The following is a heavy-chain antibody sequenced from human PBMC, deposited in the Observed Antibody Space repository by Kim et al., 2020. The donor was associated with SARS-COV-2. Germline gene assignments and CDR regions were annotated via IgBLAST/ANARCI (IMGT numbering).Heavy chain of an antibody. J-gene: IGHJ4*02. CDR2: IYYSGST. V-gene: IGHV4-59*01. CDR3: ARVGGGYSYGYWDY. D-gene: IGHD5-18*01. Sequence: SETLSLTCTVSGVSISSYYWNWIRQPPGKGLEWIGYIYYSGSTNYNPSLKSRVTISVDTSKNQFSLKLSSVTAADTAVYFCARVGGGYSYGYWDYWGQGTLVTVSS. CDR1: GVSISSYY.